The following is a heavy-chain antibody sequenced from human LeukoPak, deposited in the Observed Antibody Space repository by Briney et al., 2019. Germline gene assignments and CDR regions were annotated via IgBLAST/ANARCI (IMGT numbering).Heavy chain of an antibody. D-gene: IGHD5-18*01. CDR2: ISSSGFTI. J-gene: IGHJ6*03. CDR1: GSTFSDYY. CDR3: ARARGYSYGQYYYYMDV. Sequence: GGSLRLSCAASGSTFSDYYMSWIRQAPGKGLEWVSYISSSGFTIYYADSVKGRFTISRDNAKNSLYLQMNSLRAEDTAVYYCARARGYSYGQYYYYMDVWGKGTTVTVSS. V-gene: IGHV3-11*04.